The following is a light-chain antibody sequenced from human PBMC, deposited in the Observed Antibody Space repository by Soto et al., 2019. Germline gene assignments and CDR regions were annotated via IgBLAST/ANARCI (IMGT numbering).Light chain of an antibody. Sequence: EIVLTQSPGILSLSPGERATLSCRASQSVSTYLAWYQQKPGQGPRLLIYNASNRATGIPARFSGRGSGTDFSLTINSLEPEDFAVYYCQQRSNWPSTFGQGTKVDIK. CDR3: QQRSNWPST. V-gene: IGKV3-11*01. CDR1: QSVSTY. CDR2: NAS. J-gene: IGKJ1*01.